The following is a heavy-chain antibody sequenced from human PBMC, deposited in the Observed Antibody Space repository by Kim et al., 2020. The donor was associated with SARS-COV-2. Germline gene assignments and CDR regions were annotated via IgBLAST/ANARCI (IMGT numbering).Heavy chain of an antibody. Sequence: GGSLRLSCTASGFTFGDYAMSWVRQAPGKGLEWVGFIRSKAYGGTTEYAASVKGRFTISRDDSKSIAYLQMNSLKTEDTAVYYCTREIRYFDWLFRSDNYYYGMDVWGQGTTVTVSS. CDR3: TREIRYFDWLFRSDNYYYGMDV. D-gene: IGHD3-9*01. V-gene: IGHV3-49*04. CDR1: GFTFGDYA. CDR2: IRSKAYGGTT. J-gene: IGHJ6*02.